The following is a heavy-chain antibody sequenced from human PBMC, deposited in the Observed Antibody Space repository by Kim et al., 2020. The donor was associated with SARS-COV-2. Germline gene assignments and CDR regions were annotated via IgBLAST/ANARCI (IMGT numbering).Heavy chain of an antibody. CDR2: ISGDGGST. CDR3: AKDSGYSSGWYSYYGMDV. Sequence: GGSLRLSCAASGFTFDDYAMHWVRQAPGKGLEWVSLISGDGGSTYYADSVKGRFTISRDNSKNSLHLQMNSLRTEDTALYYCAKDSGYSSGWYSYYGMDVWGQGTTVTVSS. CDR1: GFTFDDYA. V-gene: IGHV3-43*02. J-gene: IGHJ6*02. D-gene: IGHD6-19*01.